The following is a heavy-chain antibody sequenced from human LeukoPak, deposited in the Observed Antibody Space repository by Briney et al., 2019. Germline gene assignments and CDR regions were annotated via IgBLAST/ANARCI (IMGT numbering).Heavy chain of an antibody. CDR3: ARETGVVVVAATSPYYYYYMDV. V-gene: IGHV1-8*01. Sequence: ASVKVSCKASGYTFTSYDINWVRQATGQGLEWMGWMNPNSGNTGYAQKFQGRVTMTRNTSISTAYMELSSLRSEDTAVYYCARETGVVVVAATSPYYYYYMDVWGKGTTVTISS. CDR1: GYTFTSYD. CDR2: MNPNSGNT. D-gene: IGHD2-15*01. J-gene: IGHJ6*03.